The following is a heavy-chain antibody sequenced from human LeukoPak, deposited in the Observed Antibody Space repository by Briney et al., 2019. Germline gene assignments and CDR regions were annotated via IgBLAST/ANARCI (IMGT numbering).Heavy chain of an antibody. V-gene: IGHV3-64D*06. J-gene: IGHJ4*02. Sequence: HTGGSLRLSCSVSGFTFSTYVMHWVRQAPGKGLEYVSAISSNGDNTYYADSVKGRFTISRDNSKNTLYLQMSSLGADDTAVYYCVRGTGYWGQGTLVTVSS. CDR2: ISSNGDNT. CDR1: GFTFSTYV. CDR3: VRGTGY.